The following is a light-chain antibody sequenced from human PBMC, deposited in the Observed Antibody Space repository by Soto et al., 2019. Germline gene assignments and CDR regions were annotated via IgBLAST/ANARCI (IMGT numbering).Light chain of an antibody. J-gene: IGKJ1*01. CDR2: GVY. CDR3: KHYVYSQWT. CDR1: HTGSNSY. Sequence: IVLTQSPGTLSLSPGESATLSCRASHTGSNSYLAWYQHNSGQSPRLLIYGVYTRASGIPDRFSGSVSGTEFTLTITRLEPEDSAVYFCKHYVYSQWTFGQGTKVESK. V-gene: IGKV3-20*01.